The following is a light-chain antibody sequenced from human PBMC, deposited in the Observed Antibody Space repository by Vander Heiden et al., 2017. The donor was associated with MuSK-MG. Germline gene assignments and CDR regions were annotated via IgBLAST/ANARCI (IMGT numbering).Light chain of an antibody. J-gene: IGLJ1*01. CDR2: EVS. V-gene: IGLV2-14*01. Sequence: QSALTQPASVSGSPGQSITISCTGTSSDIGTYNYVSWYHQHPGKAPKLMIYEVSNRPSGVANRFSGSKSGNTASLTISGLQPEDEADYCCSSYTSSSTLVFGTGTKVTVL. CDR1: SSDIGTYNY. CDR3: SSYTSSSTLV.